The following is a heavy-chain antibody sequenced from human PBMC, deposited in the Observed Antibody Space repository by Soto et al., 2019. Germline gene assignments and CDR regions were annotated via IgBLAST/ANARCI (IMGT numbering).Heavy chain of an antibody. V-gene: IGHV3-21*01. J-gene: IGHJ6*03. D-gene: IGHD2-2*01. CDR3: ARGPHRIVVVPAAKYYYYMDV. CDR1: GFTFSSYS. CDR2: ISSSSSYI. Sequence: GGSLRLSCAASGFTFSSYSMNWVRQAPGKGLEWVSSISSSSSYIYYADSVKGRFTISRDNAKNSLYLQMNSLRAEDTAVYYCARGPHRIVVVPAAKYYYYMDVWGKGTTVTVSS.